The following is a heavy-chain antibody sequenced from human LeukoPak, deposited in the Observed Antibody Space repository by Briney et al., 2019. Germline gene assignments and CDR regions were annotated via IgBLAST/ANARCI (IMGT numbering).Heavy chain of an antibody. J-gene: IGHJ6*02. Sequence: PGGSLRLSCAASGFTFSSYGMHWGRQAPGKGLEWVAVISYDGSNKYYADSVKGRVTISRENSNTPLYLQMYSLNSLRAEATAVYYCAKDRRRFSYYYYGMDVWGQGTTVTVSS. CDR3: AKDRRRFSYYYYGMDV. V-gene: IGHV3-30*18. CDR2: ISYDGSNK. CDR1: GFTFSSYG.